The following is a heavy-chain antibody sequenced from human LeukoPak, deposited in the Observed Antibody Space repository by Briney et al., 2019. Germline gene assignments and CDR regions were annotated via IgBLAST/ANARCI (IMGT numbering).Heavy chain of an antibody. CDR2: IKEDGSEK. D-gene: IGHD3-10*01. V-gene: IGHV3-7*01. Sequence: PRGSLRLSCAASGFTLSNYWMTWGRHVPGKGLEWLAQIKEDGSEKYFVDCVRGRFAISRDNAKNSLYLHMNSLRAEDTAVYYCARDSGFRSVDFWGQGTLVSVSS. CDR3: ARDSGFRSVDF. J-gene: IGHJ4*02. CDR1: GFTLSNYW.